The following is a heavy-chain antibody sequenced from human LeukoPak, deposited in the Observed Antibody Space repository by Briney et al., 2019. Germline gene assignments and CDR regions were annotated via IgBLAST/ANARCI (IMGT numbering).Heavy chain of an antibody. V-gene: IGHV3-48*01. CDR2: ISSSSSHI. D-gene: IGHD5-24*01. J-gene: IGHJ4*02. CDR3: ARDRAGYNWVDY. Sequence: GGSLRLSCVGSGFTFNRHSMSWVRQAPGMGLEWFSYISSSSSHIYYSDSVKGRFTFSRDNAKNSVYLQMNSLRAEDTAVYFCARDRAGYNWVDYWGQGTLVSVSS. CDR1: GFTFNRHS.